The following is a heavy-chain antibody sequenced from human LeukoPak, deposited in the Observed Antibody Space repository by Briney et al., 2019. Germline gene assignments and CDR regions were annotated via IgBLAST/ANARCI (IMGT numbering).Heavy chain of an antibody. D-gene: IGHD5-18*01. J-gene: IGHJ4*02. V-gene: IGHV3-11*01. CDR2: ISSSGSTI. CDR1: GFTFSDYY. CDR3: ARELGRGYVDY. Sequence: GGSLRLSCAASGFTFSDYYVSWIRPAPGKGLEWVSYISSSGSTIYYADSVKGRFTISRDNAKNSLYLQMNSLRAEDTAVYYCARELGRGYVDYWGQGTLVTVSS.